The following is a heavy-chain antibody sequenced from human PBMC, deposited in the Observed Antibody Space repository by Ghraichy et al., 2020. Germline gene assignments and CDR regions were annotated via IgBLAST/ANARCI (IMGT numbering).Heavy chain of an antibody. V-gene: IGHV3-23*01. CDR1: GFTFNIFA. CDR2: TGIGS. CDR3: AKDSFDGNSLYDALDV. J-gene: IGHJ3*01. D-gene: IGHD4-23*01. Sequence: LSLTCAASGFTFNIFAMTWVRQAPGKGLEWVATTGIGSFYADSVKGRFTISRDDSKSTVSLQMNSLRAEDTAVYYCAKDSFDGNSLYDALDVWGHGTMVTVSS.